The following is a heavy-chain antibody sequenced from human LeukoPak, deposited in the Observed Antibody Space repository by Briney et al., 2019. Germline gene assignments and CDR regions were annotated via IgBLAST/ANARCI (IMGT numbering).Heavy chain of an antibody. V-gene: IGHV3-30*02. CDR2: TRYDGGQK. J-gene: IGHJ4*02. Sequence: GGSLRLSCAASGFTFSSYAMSWVRQAPGKGLEWVAYTRYDGGQKYYADSVRGRFTISRDNSKNTLYLQMDSLRAEDTAVYYCAKVSPGRTGTTVGFDYWGQGTLVTVSS. CDR1: GFTFSSYA. CDR3: AKVSPGRTGTTVGFDY. D-gene: IGHD1-7*01.